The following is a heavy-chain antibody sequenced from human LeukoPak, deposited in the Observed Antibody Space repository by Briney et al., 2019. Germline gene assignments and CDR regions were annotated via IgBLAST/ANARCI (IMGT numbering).Heavy chain of an antibody. CDR3: ARDFDWLSGPYYFDY. J-gene: IGHJ4*02. V-gene: IGHV3-11*06. D-gene: IGHD3-9*01. CDR1: GFTFSDYY. CDR2: ISSSSSYT. Sequence: PGGSLRLSCAASGFTFSDYYMSWIRQAPGKGLEWVSYISSSSSYTNYADSVKGRFTISRDNAKNSLYLQMNSLRAEDTAVYYCARDFDWLSGPYYFDYWGQGTLVTVSS.